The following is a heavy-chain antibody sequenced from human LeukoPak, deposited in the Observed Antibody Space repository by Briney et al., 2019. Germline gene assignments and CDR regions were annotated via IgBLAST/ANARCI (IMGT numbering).Heavy chain of an antibody. CDR2: ISYDGSNK. V-gene: IGHV3-30-3*01. J-gene: IGHJ3*02. CDR3: ARAPTTLLNWNYGGANDAFDI. CDR1: GFTFSSYA. D-gene: IGHD1-7*01. Sequence: GGSLRLSCAASGFTFSSYAMHWVRQAPGKGLEWVAVISYDGSNKYYADSVKGRFTISRDNSKNTLYLQMNSLRAEDTAVFYCARAPTTLLNWNYGGANDAFDIWGQGTMVTVSS.